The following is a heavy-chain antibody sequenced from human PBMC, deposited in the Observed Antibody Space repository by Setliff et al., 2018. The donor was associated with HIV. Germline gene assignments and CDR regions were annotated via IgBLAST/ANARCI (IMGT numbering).Heavy chain of an antibody. J-gene: IGHJ6*02. CDR1: GDSISTDY. D-gene: IGHD6-6*01. CDR2: IYNSAST. Sequence: SETLSLTCTVSGDSISTDYWTWIRQPPGKGLEWIGYIYNSASTSYNPSLKSRVTISVDTSKNQFSLKLNSVTAADTAVYYCARSPSYSSSFSYYYYSMDIWGQGTTVTVSS. CDR3: ARSPSYSSSFSYYYYSMDI. V-gene: IGHV4-4*09.